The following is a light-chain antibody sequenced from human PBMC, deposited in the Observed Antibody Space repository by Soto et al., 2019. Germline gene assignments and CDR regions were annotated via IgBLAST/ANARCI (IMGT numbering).Light chain of an antibody. CDR3: AAWDDSLSGVV. CDR2: DDS. Sequence: SYELTQPPSVSVAPGQTATITCGGNDIGSKSVHWYQQKPGQAPVLVVYDDSDRPSGIPERFSGSKSGTSASLAISGLRTEDEAQYYCAAWDDSLSGVVFGGGTQLTVL. CDR1: DIGSKS. J-gene: IGLJ2*01. V-gene: IGLV3-21*02.